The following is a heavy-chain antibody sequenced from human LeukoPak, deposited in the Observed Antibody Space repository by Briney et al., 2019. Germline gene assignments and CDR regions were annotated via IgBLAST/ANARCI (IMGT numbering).Heavy chain of an antibody. J-gene: IGHJ6*03. CDR1: GLTFNNYA. V-gene: IGHV3-23*01. D-gene: IGHD6-25*01. CDR3: ARESFSSGARYYYYYMDV. Sequence: GGSLRLSCAVSGLTFNNYAMSWVRQAPGKGLEWVSGISGRGASKYYADSVKGRFTISRDNSKNTLYLQMNSLRAEDTAVYYCARESFSSGARYYYYYMDVWGKGTTVTVSS. CDR2: ISGRGASK.